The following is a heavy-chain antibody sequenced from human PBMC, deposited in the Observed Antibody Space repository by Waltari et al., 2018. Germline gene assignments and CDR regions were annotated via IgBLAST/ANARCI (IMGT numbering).Heavy chain of an antibody. D-gene: IGHD5-12*01. CDR3: ARCLYSGTGIDL. V-gene: IGHV3-74*01. CDR1: GFTLSAYW. J-gene: IGHJ5*02. CDR2: VSPDETTT. Sequence: EVHLVESGGDLVQPGGSLRVSCTASGFTLSAYWMHWVRRVPGKGLLWLSRVSPDETTTDYADSVKGRFTISRDNGRNMLFLQMNGLRGEDTAAYYCARCLYSGTGIDLWGQGTQVTVSS.